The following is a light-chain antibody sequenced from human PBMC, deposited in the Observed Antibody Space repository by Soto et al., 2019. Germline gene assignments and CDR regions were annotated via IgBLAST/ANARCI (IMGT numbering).Light chain of an antibody. J-gene: IGLJ2*01. Sequence: QAVVTQPPSASGNPGQRVTISCSGSSSNIGSNTVNWYQQLPGTAPKLRIYSNNQRPSGVPDRFSGSKSGTSASLAISGLQAEDEADYYCAAWDDSLNGYVVFGGGTKLTVL. V-gene: IGLV1-44*01. CDR2: SNN. CDR3: AAWDDSLNGYVV. CDR1: SSNIGSNT.